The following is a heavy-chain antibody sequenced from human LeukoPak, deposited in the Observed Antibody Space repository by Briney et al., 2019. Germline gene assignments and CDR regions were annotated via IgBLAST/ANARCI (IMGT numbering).Heavy chain of an antibody. V-gene: IGHV4-34*01. CDR1: GGSFRGYN. J-gene: IGHJ4*02. CDR3: ARNTGYSSGWSLEN. CDR2: INHSGST. D-gene: IGHD6-19*01. Sequence: PSGTLSLTCADYGGSFRGYNWSWVPDTPGKGLEWSGEINHSGSTNYNPSLKSRVTISVDTSKNQFSLKLTSVTAADTAVYYCARNTGYSSGWSLENWGQGTLVTVSS.